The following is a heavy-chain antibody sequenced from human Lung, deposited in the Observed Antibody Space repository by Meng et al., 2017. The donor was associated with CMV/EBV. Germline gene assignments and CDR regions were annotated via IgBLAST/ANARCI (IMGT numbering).Heavy chain of an antibody. CDR2: INPSGGST. CDR1: GYTFTSYY. J-gene: IGHJ4*02. CDR3: ARKPVLGAMDY. V-gene: IGHV1-46*01. Sequence: SXXVSCKASGYTFTSYYMHWVRQAPGQGLEWMGIINPSGGSTSYAQKFQGRVTMTRDTSTSTVYMELSSLRSEDTAVYYCARKPVLGAMDYWGQGNLVTCAS. D-gene: IGHD5-12*01.